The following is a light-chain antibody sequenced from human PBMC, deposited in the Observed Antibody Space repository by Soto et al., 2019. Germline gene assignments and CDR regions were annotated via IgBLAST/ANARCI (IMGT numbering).Light chain of an antibody. CDR3: QQRSNWPRT. V-gene: IGKV3-11*01. CDR1: QSVSSY. J-gene: IGKJ1*01. CDR2: GAS. Sequence: EIVLTQSPATLSLSPGERATLSCRASQSVSSYLAWYQQKPGQAPRLLIYGASNRATGFPARFSGSGSGTVFTLTISSLEPEDFAVYYCQQRSNWPRTFGQGTKVEIK.